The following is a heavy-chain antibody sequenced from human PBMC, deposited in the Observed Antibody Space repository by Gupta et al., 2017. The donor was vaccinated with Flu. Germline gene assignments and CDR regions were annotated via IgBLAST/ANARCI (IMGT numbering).Heavy chain of an antibody. J-gene: IGHJ5*02. Sequence: QVQLQESGPGLVKPSQTLSLTCTVSGGSISSGSYYWSWIRQPAGKGLEWIGRIYTSGSTNYNPSLKSRVTISVDTSKNQFSLKLSSVTAADTAVYYCARDLSMVRGVSNWFDPWGQGTLVTVSS. CDR3: ARDLSMVRGVSNWFDP. CDR1: GGSISSGSYY. CDR2: IYTSGST. D-gene: IGHD3-10*01. V-gene: IGHV4-61*02.